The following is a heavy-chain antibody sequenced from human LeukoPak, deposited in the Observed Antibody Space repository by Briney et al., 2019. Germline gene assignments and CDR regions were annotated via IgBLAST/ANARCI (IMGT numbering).Heavy chain of an antibody. D-gene: IGHD4-17*01. CDR2: ISSSSSYI. Sequence: GGSLRLSCAASGFTFSSYSMNWVRQAPGKGLEWVSSISSSSSYIYYADSMKGRFTISRDNAKNSLYLQMNSLRAEDTAVDYCARGHEWFSGVTNYWGQGTLVTVSS. J-gene: IGHJ4*02. CDR3: ARGHEWFSGVTNY. V-gene: IGHV3-21*01. CDR1: GFTFSSYS.